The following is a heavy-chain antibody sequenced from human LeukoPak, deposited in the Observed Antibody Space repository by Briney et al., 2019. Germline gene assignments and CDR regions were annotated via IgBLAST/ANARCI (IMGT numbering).Heavy chain of an antibody. D-gene: IGHD3-16*01. CDR3: ARFKGGYYFDY. CDR1: GGSFSGYY. J-gene: IGHJ4*02. V-gene: IGHV4-34*01. CDR2: IYYSGST. Sequence: SETLSLTCADYGGSFSGYYWSWIRQPPGKGLEWIGSIYYSGSTYYNPSLKSRVTISVDTSKNQFSLKLSSVTAADTAVYYCARFKGGYYFDYWGQGTLVTVSS.